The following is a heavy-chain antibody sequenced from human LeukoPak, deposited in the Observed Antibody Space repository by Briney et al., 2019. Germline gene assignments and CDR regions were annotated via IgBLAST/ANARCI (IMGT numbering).Heavy chain of an antibody. CDR2: INPNSGGT. J-gene: IGHJ4*02. V-gene: IGHV1-2*02. D-gene: IGHD6-6*01. CDR1: GYTFTGYY. CDR3: ARDLSSSSYGLDY. Sequence: GASVKVSCKASGYTFTGYYIHWVRQAPGQGLEWMGWINPNSGGTNYAQKFQGRVTMTRDTSISTAYMELSRLRSDDTAVYYCARDLSSSSYGLDYWGQGTLVTVSS.